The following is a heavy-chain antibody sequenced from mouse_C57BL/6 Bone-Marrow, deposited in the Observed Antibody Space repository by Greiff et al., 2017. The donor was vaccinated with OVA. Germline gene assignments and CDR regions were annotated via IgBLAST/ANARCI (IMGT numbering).Heavy chain of an antibody. CDR1: GYTFTSYW. V-gene: IGHV1-74*01. J-gene: IGHJ2*01. CDR3: AIGYYSYCFYY. CDR2: IHPSDSDT. Sequence: QVQLQQPGAELVKPGASVKVSCKASGYTFTSYWMHWVKQRPGQGLEWIGRIHPSDSDTNYNQKFKGKATLTVDKSSSTADMQLISLTSEDSAVYYCAIGYYSYCFYYWGQGTTLTVSS. D-gene: IGHD1-1*01.